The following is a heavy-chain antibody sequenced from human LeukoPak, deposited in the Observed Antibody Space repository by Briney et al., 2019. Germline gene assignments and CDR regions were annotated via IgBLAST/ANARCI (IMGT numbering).Heavy chain of an antibody. V-gene: IGHV3-11*04. J-gene: IGHJ4*02. Sequence: GGSLRLSCAASGFTFRDYYMSWIRQAPGKGLEWVSYISSSGSTIYYADSVKGRFTISRDNAKNSLYLQMNSLRAEDTAVYYCARDLLPYYYDSSGYPPLGHWGQGTLVTVSS. CDR3: ARDLLPYYYDSSGYPPLGH. CDR1: GFTFRDYY. CDR2: ISSSGSTI. D-gene: IGHD3-22*01.